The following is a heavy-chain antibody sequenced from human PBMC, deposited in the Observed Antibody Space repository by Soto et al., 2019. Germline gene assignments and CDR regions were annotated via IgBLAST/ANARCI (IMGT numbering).Heavy chain of an antibody. D-gene: IGHD3-3*01. CDR3: ARGLITIFGVVTRSYFDY. CDR1: GGSISSSSYY. Sequence: SSETLSLTCTVSGGSISSSSYYWGWIRQPPGKGLEWIGSIYYSGSTYYNPSLKSRVTISVDTSKNQFSLKLSSVTAADTAVYYCARGLITIFGVVTRSYFDYWGQGTLVTVSS. CDR2: IYYSGST. V-gene: IGHV4-39*01. J-gene: IGHJ4*02.